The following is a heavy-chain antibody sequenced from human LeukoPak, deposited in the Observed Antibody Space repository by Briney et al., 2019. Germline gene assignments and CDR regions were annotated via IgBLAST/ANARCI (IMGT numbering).Heavy chain of an antibody. CDR1: GYTFTSYY. CDR2: ISPSDGST. J-gene: IGHJ5*02. CDR3: ARDSAKGYCNSPSCSNFFDP. D-gene: IGHD2-2*01. Sequence: VAPVKVSCKAFGYTFTSYYMHWVRQAPGQGLEWMGIISPSDGSTKYAQKFQGRVIMTRDTATSTVYMELSSLTSEDTAVYYCARDSAKGYCNSPSCSNFFDPWGQGTLVTVSS. V-gene: IGHV1-46*01.